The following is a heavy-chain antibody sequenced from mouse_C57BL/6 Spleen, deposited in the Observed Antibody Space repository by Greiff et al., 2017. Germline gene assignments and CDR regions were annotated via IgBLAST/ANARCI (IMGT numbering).Heavy chain of an antibody. CDR2: INPSSGYT. Sequence: VQLQQSGAELARPGASVKMSCKASGYTFTSYTMHWVKQRPGQGLEWIGYINPSSGYTKYNQKFKDKATLTADKSSSTAYMQLSSLTSEDSAVYYCARWDSSGTYAMDYWGQGTSVTVSS. D-gene: IGHD3-2*02. J-gene: IGHJ4*01. CDR1: GYTFTSYT. V-gene: IGHV1-4*01. CDR3: ARWDSSGTYAMDY.